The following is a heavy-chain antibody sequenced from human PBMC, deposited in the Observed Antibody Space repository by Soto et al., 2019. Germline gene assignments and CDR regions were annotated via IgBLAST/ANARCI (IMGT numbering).Heavy chain of an antibody. CDR1: GYSFTGYF. J-gene: IGHJ5*02. CDR2: INHNSGAT. CDR3: GRRAGTILALVP. V-gene: IGHV1-2*02. D-gene: IGHD3-3*01. Sequence: SLKVARKASGYSFTGYFIHWLLQAPGQGLEWVGYINHNSGATKYAPRFQGRVTMTSNTYIRTAYMDLTNLRSDDTAFYCCGRRAGTILALVPWGPGTLVTVSS.